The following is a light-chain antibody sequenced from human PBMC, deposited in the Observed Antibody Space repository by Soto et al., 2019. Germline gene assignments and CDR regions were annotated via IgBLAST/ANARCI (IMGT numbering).Light chain of an antibody. J-gene: IGLJ1*01. V-gene: IGLV2-14*01. CDR1: SSDVGGYNY. CDR3: TSYTSSSTYV. CDR2: DVS. Sequence: QAVVTQPASVPGSPGQSITISCTGTSSDVGGYNYVSWYQQHPGKATRFLIYDVSNRPSGVSNRFSGSKSGATASLTISGLQAEDEADYYCTSYTSSSTYVFGTGTKVTVL.